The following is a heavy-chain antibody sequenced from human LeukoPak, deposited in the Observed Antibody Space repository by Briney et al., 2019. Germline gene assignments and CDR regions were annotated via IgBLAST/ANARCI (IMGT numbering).Heavy chain of an antibody. CDR3: ARDRFNGMDV. Sequence: GGSLRLSCVASGIDVSTDYITWVRQAPGKGLEWVSIIYSEGTTYYADSVRGRFSISRDISKNTVTLQMSSLRAEDTAVYYCARDRFNGMDVWGQGTTVTVSS. CDR1: GIDVSTDY. CDR2: IYSEGTT. V-gene: IGHV3-66*01. D-gene: IGHD3-3*01. J-gene: IGHJ6*02.